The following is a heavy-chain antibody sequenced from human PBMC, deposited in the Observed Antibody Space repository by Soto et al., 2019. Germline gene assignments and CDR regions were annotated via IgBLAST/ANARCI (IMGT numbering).Heavy chain of an antibody. CDR2: INPNSGGT. CDR3: ARDLNVAYYYGMDV. CDR1: GYTFTGYY. Sequence: ASVKVSCKASGYTFTGYYMHWVRQAPGQGLEWMGWINPNSGGTNYAQKFKGWVTMTRDTSISTAYMELSRLRSDDTAVYYCARDLNVAYYYGMDVWGQGTTVTVSS. J-gene: IGHJ6*02. V-gene: IGHV1-2*04.